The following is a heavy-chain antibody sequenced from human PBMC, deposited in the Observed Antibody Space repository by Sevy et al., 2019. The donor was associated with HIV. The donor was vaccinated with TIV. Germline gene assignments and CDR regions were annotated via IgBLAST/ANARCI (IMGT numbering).Heavy chain of an antibody. J-gene: IGHJ4*02. CDR1: GYTLTELS. Sequence: TSVKVSCKVSGYTLTELSMHWVRQAPGKGLELMGGFDPEDGETIYAQKFQGRVTMTEDTSTDTAYMELSSLRSEDTAVYYCATNRDDILGFDYWGQGTLVTVSS. CDR3: ATNRDDILGFDY. D-gene: IGHD3-9*01. V-gene: IGHV1-24*01. CDR2: FDPEDGET.